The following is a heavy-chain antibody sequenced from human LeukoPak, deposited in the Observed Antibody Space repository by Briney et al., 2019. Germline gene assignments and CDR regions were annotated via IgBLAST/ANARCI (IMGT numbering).Heavy chain of an antibody. J-gene: IGHJ3*02. CDR1: GGTFISYA. CDR2: IIPIFGTA. Sequence: SVKVSCKASGGTFISYAISWVRQAPGQGLEWMGGIIPIFGTANYAQKFQGRVTITADKSTSTAYMELSSLRSEDTAVYYCASSTEVIVATIPDAFDIWGQGTMVTVSS. V-gene: IGHV1-69*06. CDR3: ASSTEVIVATIPDAFDI. D-gene: IGHD5-12*01.